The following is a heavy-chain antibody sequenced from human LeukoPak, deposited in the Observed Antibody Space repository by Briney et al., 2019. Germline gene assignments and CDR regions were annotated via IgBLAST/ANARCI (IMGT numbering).Heavy chain of an antibody. CDR2: IHTSGST. D-gene: IGHD6-13*01. CDR1: GGSISSGSYY. V-gene: IGHV4-61*02. CDR3: ARGEQQPDWFDP. Sequence: SETLSLTCTVSGGSISSGSYYWSWIRQPAGKGLEWIGRIHTSGSTNYNPSLKSRVTISVDTSKNQLSLKLSSVTAADTAVYYCARGEQQPDWFDPWGQGTLVTVSS. J-gene: IGHJ5*02.